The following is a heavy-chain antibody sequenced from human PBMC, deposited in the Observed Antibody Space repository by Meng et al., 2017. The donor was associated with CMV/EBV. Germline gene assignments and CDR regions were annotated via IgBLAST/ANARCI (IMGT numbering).Heavy chain of an antibody. J-gene: IGHJ6*02. CDR3: ARGPNYYDSKYYYYGMDV. CDR2: ISSSGSSI. CDR1: GFTFSSYE. D-gene: IGHD3-22*01. Sequence: GESLKISCAASGFTFSSYEMNWVRQAPGKGLEWISYISSSGSSIYYADSVKGRFTFSRDNAKNSLYLQMNRLRAEDTAVYYCARGPNYYDSKYYYYGMDVWGQGTTVTVSS. V-gene: IGHV3-48*03.